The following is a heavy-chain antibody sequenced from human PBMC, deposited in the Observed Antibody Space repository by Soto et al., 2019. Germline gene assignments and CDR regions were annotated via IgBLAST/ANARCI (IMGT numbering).Heavy chain of an antibody. Sequence: LRLSCAAAGFDFEDYAMHWVRQVPGKGLEWVSLTNSDGTDSHYVDSVKGRFTISRDNAKTTLYLQMDRLRPEDTALYFCAKSLYYYDSSPLDHWGQGTLVTVSS. D-gene: IGHD3-22*01. CDR3: AKSLYYYDSSPLDH. J-gene: IGHJ4*02. CDR1: GFDFEDYA. CDR2: TNSDGTDS. V-gene: IGHV3-43D*04.